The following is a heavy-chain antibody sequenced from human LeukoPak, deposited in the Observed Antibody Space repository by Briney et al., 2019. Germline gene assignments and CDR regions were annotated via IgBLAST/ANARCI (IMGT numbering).Heavy chain of an antibody. Sequence: GGSLRLSCAASGFTFSSYSMNWVRQAPGKRLEWVSSISSSSSYIYYADSVKGRFTISRDNAKNSLYLQMNSLRAEDTAVYYCARLDYYGSGSYGATDFDYWGQGTLVTVSS. J-gene: IGHJ4*02. CDR2: ISSSSSYI. CDR3: ARLDYYGSGSYGATDFDY. CDR1: GFTFSSYS. D-gene: IGHD3-10*01. V-gene: IGHV3-21*01.